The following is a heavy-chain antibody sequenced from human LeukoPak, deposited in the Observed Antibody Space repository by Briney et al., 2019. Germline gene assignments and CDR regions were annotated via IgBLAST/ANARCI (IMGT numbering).Heavy chain of an antibody. V-gene: IGHV4-59*01. CDR2: LYYSGST. Sequence: SETLSLTRTVSGGSINSYYWSWLRQPPGKGLAWIGYLYYSGSTNYNPSLKSRVTISVDTSKNQFSLKLSSVTAADTAVYYCARGDSSGYYFVYWGQGTLVTVSS. CDR3: ARGDSSGYYFVY. CDR1: GGSINSYY. J-gene: IGHJ4*02. D-gene: IGHD3-22*01.